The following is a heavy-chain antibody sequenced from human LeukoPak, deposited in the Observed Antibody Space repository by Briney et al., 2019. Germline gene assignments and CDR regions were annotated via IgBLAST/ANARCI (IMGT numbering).Heavy chain of an antibody. J-gene: IGHJ3*02. Sequence: GGSLRLSCAASGFTFSSYAMHWVRQAPGKGLEWVAVISYDGSNKYYADSVKGRFTISRDNSKNTLYLQMNSLRAEDTAVYYCARDGPTITMVRGVIGGDAFDIWGQGTMVTVSS. CDR2: ISYDGSNK. V-gene: IGHV3-30-3*01. CDR1: GFTFSSYA. D-gene: IGHD3-10*01. CDR3: ARDGPTITMVRGVIGGDAFDI.